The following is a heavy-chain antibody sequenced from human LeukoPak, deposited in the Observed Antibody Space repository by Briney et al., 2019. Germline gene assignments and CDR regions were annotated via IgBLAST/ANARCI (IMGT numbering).Heavy chain of an antibody. V-gene: IGHV4-59*08. CDR2: IYYSGST. J-gene: IGHJ2*01. Sequence: SETLSLTCTVPGGSISSYYWSWIRQPPGKGLEWIGYIYYSGSTNYNPSLKSRVTISVGTSKNQFSLKLSSVTAADTAMYYCARYRYSSGWLRYFDLWGRGTQVTVSS. CDR3: ARYRYSSGWLRYFDL. CDR1: GGSISSYY. D-gene: IGHD6-19*01.